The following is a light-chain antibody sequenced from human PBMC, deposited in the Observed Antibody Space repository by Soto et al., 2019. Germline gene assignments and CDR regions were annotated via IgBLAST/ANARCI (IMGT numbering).Light chain of an antibody. CDR3: HQSYSTPPFT. Sequence: DIQMTQSPSSLSASVGDRVTITCRASQSISSYLNWYQQKPGKAPKLLIYAASSLQSVVPSRFSGSGSGTDFTLAISSLQPEDFATYYCHQSYSTPPFTFGPGTKVDIK. V-gene: IGKV1-39*01. CDR2: AAS. J-gene: IGKJ3*01. CDR1: QSISSY.